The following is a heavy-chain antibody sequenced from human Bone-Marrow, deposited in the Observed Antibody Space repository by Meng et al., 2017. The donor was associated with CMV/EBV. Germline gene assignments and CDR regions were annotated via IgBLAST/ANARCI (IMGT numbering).Heavy chain of an antibody. CDR1: GFTFSSYG. V-gene: IGHV3-30*02. Sequence: GESLKISCAASGFTFSSYGMHWVRQAPGKGLEWVAFIRYDGSNKYYADSVKGRFTISRDNSKNTLYLQMNSLRAEDTAVYYCAKDSSGRGIITMIVVVKYGMDVWGQATTVTVSS. CDR3: AKDSSGRGIITMIVVVKYGMDV. J-gene: IGHJ6*02. D-gene: IGHD3-22*01. CDR2: IRYDGSNK.